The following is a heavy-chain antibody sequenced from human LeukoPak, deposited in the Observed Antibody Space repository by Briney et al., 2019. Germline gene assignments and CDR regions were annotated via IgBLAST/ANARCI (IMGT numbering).Heavy chain of an antibody. J-gene: IGHJ4*02. CDR2: ISFDGGNK. D-gene: IGHD3-22*01. V-gene: IGHV3-30*18. Sequence: GRSLRLSCAASGFTFSSHGMHWVRQAPGKGLEWVAVISFDGGNKYYADSVKGRFTISRDNSKNTLYLQMNSLRAEDTAVYYCAKSQVIVVVSRFDYWGQGTLVTVSS. CDR1: GFTFSSHG. CDR3: AKSQVIVVVSRFDY.